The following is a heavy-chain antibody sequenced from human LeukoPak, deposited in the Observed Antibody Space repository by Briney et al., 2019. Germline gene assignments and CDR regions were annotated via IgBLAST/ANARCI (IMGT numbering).Heavy chain of an antibody. CDR2: ISSSGSTI. D-gene: IGHD2-21*01. CDR3: VKIAPDLP. J-gene: IGHJ5*02. CDR1: GFTFGDYA. V-gene: IGHV3-11*01. Sequence: PGGSLRLSCTASGFTFGDYAISWVRQAPGKGLEWVSYISSSGSTIYYADSVKGRFTISRDNAKNSLYLQMNSLRADDTAVYYCVKIAPDLPWGQGTLVTVS.